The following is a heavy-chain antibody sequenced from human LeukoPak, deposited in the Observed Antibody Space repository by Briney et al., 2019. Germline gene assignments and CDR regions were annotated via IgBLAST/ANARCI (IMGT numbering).Heavy chain of an antibody. V-gene: IGHV4-59*11. D-gene: IGHD6-13*01. CDR3: ARVPYSSSWYGFGRGDAFDI. J-gene: IGHJ3*02. Sequence: SETLSLTCTVSGGSISSHYWSWIRQPPGKGLEWIGNIYYSGSTNYNPSLKSRVTISVDTSKNQFSLKLSSVTAADTAVYYCARVPYSSSWYGFGRGDAFDIWGQGTMVTVSS. CDR1: GGSISSHY. CDR2: IYYSGST.